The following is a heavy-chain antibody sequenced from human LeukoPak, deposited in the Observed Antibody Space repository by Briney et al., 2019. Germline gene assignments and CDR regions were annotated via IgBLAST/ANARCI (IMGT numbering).Heavy chain of an antibody. V-gene: IGHV3-23*01. Sequence: GGSLRLSCVASGFTFNHYAMSWVRQAPGKGLEWVSAISGSGGSTYYADSVKGRFTISRDNSKNTLYLQMNSLRAEDTAVYYCAKDRKHYDFWSTARFDPWGQGTLVTVSS. CDR3: AKDRKHYDFWSTARFDP. CDR2: ISGSGGST. J-gene: IGHJ5*02. D-gene: IGHD3-3*01. CDR1: GFTFNHYA.